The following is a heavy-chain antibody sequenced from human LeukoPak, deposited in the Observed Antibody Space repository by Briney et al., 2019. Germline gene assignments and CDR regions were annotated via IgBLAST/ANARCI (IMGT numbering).Heavy chain of an antibody. J-gene: IGHJ5*02. CDR1: GGSFSGYH. Sequence: SETLSPTCAVYGGSFSGYHWSWIRQPPGKGLEWIGEINHSGSTNCNPSLKSRVTISVDTSKNQFSLKLSSVTAADTAVYYCAGAPVCSSTSCHNWFDPWGQGTLVTVSS. CDR2: INHSGST. D-gene: IGHD2-2*01. V-gene: IGHV4-34*01. CDR3: AGAPVCSSTSCHNWFDP.